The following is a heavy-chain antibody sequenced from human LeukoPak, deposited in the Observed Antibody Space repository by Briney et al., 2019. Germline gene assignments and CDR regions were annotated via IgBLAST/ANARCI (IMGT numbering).Heavy chain of an antibody. CDR3: ARDHGQQLVLNWFDP. D-gene: IGHD6-13*01. J-gene: IGHJ5*02. Sequence: ASVKVSCKASGYTFTSYYMHWVRQAPGQGLEWMGIINPSGGSTSYAQKFQGRVTMTRDMSTSTVYMELSSLRSEDTAVYYCARDHGQQLVLNWFDPWGQGTLVTVSS. V-gene: IGHV1-46*01. CDR2: INPSGGST. CDR1: GYTFTSYY.